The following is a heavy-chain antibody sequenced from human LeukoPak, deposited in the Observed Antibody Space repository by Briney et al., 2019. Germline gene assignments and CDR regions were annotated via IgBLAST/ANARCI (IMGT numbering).Heavy chain of an antibody. CDR3: ARGPLMVRGPFDY. CDR1: GGSISTYY. Sequence: SETLSLTCTVSGGSISTYYWSWIRQPPGKGLEWIGFIYYSGSTNQNPSLGSRVTISVDTSKNQFSLKLNSVTAVDTAVYYCARGPLMVRGPFDYWGQGTLVTVSS. V-gene: IGHV4-59*01. J-gene: IGHJ4*02. CDR2: IYYSGST. D-gene: IGHD3-10*01.